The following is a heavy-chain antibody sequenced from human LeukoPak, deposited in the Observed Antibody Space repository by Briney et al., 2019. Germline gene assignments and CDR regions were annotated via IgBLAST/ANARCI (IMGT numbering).Heavy chain of an antibody. CDR3: AGYCSGGSCYS. J-gene: IGHJ4*02. CDR1: GFTFSRYW. V-gene: IGHV3-66*02. D-gene: IGHD2-15*01. CDR2: IYSGGST. Sequence: GGSLRLSCAASGFTFSRYWMSWVRQAPGKGLEWVSVIYSGGSTYYADSVKGRFTISRDNSKNTLYLQMNSLRAEDTAVYYCAGYCSGGSCYSWGQGTLVTVSS.